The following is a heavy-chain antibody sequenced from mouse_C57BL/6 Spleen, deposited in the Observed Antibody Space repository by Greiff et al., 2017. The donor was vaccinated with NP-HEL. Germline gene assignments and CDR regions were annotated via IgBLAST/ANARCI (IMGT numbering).Heavy chain of an antibody. J-gene: IGHJ4*01. D-gene: IGHD1-1*01. V-gene: IGHV10-1*01. CDR2: IRSKSNNYAT. CDR1: GFSFNTYA. Sequence: DAGGGLVQPKGSLKLSCAASGFSFNTYAMNWVRQAPGKGLEWVARIRSKSNNYATYYADSVKDRFTISRDDSESMLYLQMNNLKTEDTAMYYCVRHLTTVMDYWGQGTSVTVSS. CDR3: VRHLTTVMDY.